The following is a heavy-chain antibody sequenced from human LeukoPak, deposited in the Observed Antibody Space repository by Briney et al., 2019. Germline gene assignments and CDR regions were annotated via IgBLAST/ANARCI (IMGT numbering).Heavy chain of an antibody. J-gene: IGHJ4*02. D-gene: IGHD6-6*01. CDR2: IYYSGST. CDR1: GGSVSSGSYY. Sequence: TSETLSLTCTVSGGSVSSGSYYWSWIRQPPGKGLEWIGYIYYSGSTNYNPSLKSRVTISVDTSKNQFSLKLSSVTAADTAVYYCARGGIAARPFRGYWGQGTLVTVSS. CDR3: ARGGIAARPFRGY. V-gene: IGHV4-61*01.